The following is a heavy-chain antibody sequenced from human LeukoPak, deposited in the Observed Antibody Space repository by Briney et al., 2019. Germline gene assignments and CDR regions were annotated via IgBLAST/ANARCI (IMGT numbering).Heavy chain of an antibody. D-gene: IGHD2-2*01. CDR3: ARCVPPNYYGMDV. J-gene: IGHJ6*02. V-gene: IGHV4-59*01. CDR1: GVSISSYY. CDR2: IYYSGST. Sequence: PSETLSLTCTVSGVSISSYYWSWIRQPPGKGLEWFGYIYYSGSTNYNPSLKSRVTISVDTSKNQFSLKLSSVTAADTAVYYCARCVPPNYYGMDVWGQGTTVTVSS.